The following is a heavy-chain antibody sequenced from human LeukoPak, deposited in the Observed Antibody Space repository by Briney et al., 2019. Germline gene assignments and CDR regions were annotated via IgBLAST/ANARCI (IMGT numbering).Heavy chain of an antibody. J-gene: IGHJ5*02. V-gene: IGHV4-4*07. CDR1: GGSIRTNY. CDR2: IYDDGST. CDR3: ARGGSGGCRLGPTCAFDP. D-gene: IGHD1-26*01. Sequence: PSETLSLTCTVSGGSIRTNYWSWIRQPAGKGLEWIGRIYDDGSTAYNTSLKSRVTMSSDTATNQFSLALNSVTPEDTAVHYCARGGSGGCRLGPTCAFDPWGQGTLVTVSA.